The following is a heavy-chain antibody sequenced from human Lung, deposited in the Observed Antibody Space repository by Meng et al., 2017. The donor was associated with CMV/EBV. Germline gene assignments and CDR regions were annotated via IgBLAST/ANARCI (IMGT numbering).Heavy chain of an antibody. Sequence: GGSLRLXCAASGFTFSSYGMHWDRQAPGKGLEWVAVIWYDGSNKYYADSVKGRFTISRDNSKNTLYLQMNSLRAEDTAVYYCAKAMICSSTSCYPGAYYYGMDVWGQGXTVTVSS. J-gene: IGHJ6*02. V-gene: IGHV3-33*06. D-gene: IGHD2-2*01. CDR3: AKAMICSSTSCYPGAYYYGMDV. CDR1: GFTFSSYG. CDR2: IWYDGSNK.